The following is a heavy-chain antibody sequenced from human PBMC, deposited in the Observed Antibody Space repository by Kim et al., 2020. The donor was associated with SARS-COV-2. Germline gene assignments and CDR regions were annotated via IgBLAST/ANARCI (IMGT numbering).Heavy chain of an antibody. CDR2: IIPIFGTT. V-gene: IGHV1-69*13. CDR3: AREGTSGWPAFEY. CDR1: GGTLSSFA. J-gene: IGHJ4*02. D-gene: IGHD6-19*01. Sequence: SVKVSCKASGGTLSSFALNWVKQAPGQGLEWMGGIIPIFGTTNYAQNFQGGVTITADESTSTAYMELSSLRSGDTAVYYCAREGTSGWPAFEYWGQGTLISVSS.